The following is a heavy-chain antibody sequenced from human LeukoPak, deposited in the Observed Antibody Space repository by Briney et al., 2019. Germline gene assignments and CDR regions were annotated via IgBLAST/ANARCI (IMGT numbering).Heavy chain of an antibody. CDR2: IYYSVSP. CDR1: GASIRSSY. J-gene: IGHJ5*02. D-gene: IGHD3-22*01. CDR3: AGGYEWFDP. Sequence: PSETLSLTCTVSGASIRSSYWSWIRQPPGKGLEWIGYIYYSVSPNYNPSLKSRVTISLDTSKNQFSLKLSSVTAADTAVYYCAGGYEWFDPWGQGTLVTVAS. V-gene: IGHV4-59*01.